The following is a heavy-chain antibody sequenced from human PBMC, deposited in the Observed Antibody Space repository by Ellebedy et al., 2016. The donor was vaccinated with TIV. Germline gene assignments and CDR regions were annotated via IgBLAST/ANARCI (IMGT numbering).Heavy chain of an antibody. CDR1: GFTFSNYW. CDR2: IKQDGSEK. V-gene: IGHV3-7*03. CDR3: ARGGYGRPFDC. J-gene: IGHJ4*02. Sequence: GESLKISCAASGFTFSNYWMKWVRQAPGKGLEWVANIKQDGSEKYYVDSVKGRFTISGDNAKNSLFLQMNSLRVEDTAVYFCARGGYGRPFDCWGQGTLVTVSS. D-gene: IGHD5-12*01.